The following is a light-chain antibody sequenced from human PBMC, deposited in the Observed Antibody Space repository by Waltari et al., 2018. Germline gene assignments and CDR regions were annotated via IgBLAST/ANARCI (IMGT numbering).Light chain of an antibody. Sequence: DIVMTQSPDSLTVSLGERATIHCKFSQSVLLSFDYKNYLAWYQQLPGQPPKLLIYWASTRESGVPDRFSGSGSGTDFTLTISSLQAEDVAVYYCQQYYSFPLTFGGGTKVEIK. CDR2: WAS. J-gene: IGKJ4*01. V-gene: IGKV4-1*01. CDR3: QQYYSFPLT. CDR1: QSVLLSFDYKNY.